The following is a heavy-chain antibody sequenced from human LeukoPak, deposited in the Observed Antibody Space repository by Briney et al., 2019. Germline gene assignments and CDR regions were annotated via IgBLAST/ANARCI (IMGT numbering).Heavy chain of an antibody. J-gene: IGHJ4*02. Sequence: GASVKVSCKASGYTFTGYYMHWVRQAPGQGLEWMGWISAYNGNTNYAQKLQGRVTMTTDTSTSTAYMELRSLRSDDTAVYYCARHYDFWSGYSPPFDYWGQGTLVTVSS. CDR1: GYTFTGYY. D-gene: IGHD3-3*01. V-gene: IGHV1-18*04. CDR2: ISAYNGNT. CDR3: ARHYDFWSGYSPPFDY.